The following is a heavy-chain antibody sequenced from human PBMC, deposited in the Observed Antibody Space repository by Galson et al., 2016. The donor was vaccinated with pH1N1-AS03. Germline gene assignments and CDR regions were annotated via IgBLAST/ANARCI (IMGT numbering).Heavy chain of an antibody. CDR2: IYPGDSDM. CDR3: GRSGAPGWACLIDL. Sequence: QSGAEVKKPGESLKISCQAFGYIFTNYWIGWVRQLPGKGLERVGAIYPGDSDMAYSPSFQGQVTISVDKSITTADLQWSHLKASDTAIYYCGRSGAPGWACLIDLWGQGTLVTVSS. V-gene: IGHV5-51*03. D-gene: IGHD5-12*01. CDR1: GYIFTNYW. J-gene: IGHJ5*02.